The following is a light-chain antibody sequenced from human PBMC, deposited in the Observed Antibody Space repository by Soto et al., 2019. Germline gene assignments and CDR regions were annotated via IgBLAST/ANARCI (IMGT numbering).Light chain of an antibody. CDR2: DAS. V-gene: IGKV3-20*01. J-gene: IGKJ4*01. Sequence: EIVLTQSPGTVSLSPGERATLSCRASQSITTSLAWYQRKPGQAPRLLIYDASTRATAIPDRFSGSVSGTDFTLTLSRLEAEDFAVYYCQQYATSPLTFGGGTKVEIK. CDR3: QQYATSPLT. CDR1: QSITTS.